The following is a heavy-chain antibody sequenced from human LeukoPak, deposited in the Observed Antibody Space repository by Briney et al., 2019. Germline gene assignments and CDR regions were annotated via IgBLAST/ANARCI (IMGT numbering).Heavy chain of an antibody. J-gene: IGHJ4*02. V-gene: IGHV4-34*01. CDR1: GGSFSGYY. CDR3: ARVMYYYGSGSYRGYFDY. D-gene: IGHD3-10*01. CDR2: INHSGST. Sequence: SETLSLTCAVYGGSFSGYYWSWIRQPPGKGLEWIGEINHSGSTNSNPSLKSRVTISVDTSKNQFSLKLSSVTAADTAVYYCARVMYYYGSGSYRGYFDYWGQGTLVTVSS.